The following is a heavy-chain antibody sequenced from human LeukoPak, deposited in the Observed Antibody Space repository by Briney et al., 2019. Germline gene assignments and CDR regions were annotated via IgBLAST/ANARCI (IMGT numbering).Heavy chain of an antibody. Sequence: SETLSLTCTVAGGSISSGGFCWSWIRQYPGKGLELIGHIYYSGNTNYNPSLKSRVSMSVETSKNKISLKLSSVTAADTAVYHCARDLRGWGYAFDIWGQGTMVTVSS. D-gene: IGHD6-19*01. CDR1: GGSISSGGFC. J-gene: IGHJ3*02. CDR2: IYYSGNT. V-gene: IGHV4-31*03. CDR3: ARDLRGWGYAFDI.